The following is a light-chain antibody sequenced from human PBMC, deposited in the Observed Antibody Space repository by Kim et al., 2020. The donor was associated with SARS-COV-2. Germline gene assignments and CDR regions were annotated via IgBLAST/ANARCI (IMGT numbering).Light chain of an antibody. CDR2: EDN. CDR3: QSYDSSNRV. V-gene: IGLV6-57*03. CDR1: RGSIASNY. Sequence: GKTVTISCTRSRGSIASNYVQWYQQRPGSVPTTVIYEDNQRPSGVPDRFSGSIDSSSNSASLTISGLKTEDEADYYCQSYDSSNRVFGGGTQLTVL. J-gene: IGLJ3*02.